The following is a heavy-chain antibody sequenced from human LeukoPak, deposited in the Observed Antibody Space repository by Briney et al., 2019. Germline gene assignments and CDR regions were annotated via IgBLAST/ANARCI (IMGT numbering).Heavy chain of an antibody. D-gene: IGHD6-19*01. Sequence: SETLSLPCTVPGGSMSSSCYYWGWIRQPPGKGLEWIGSIYYSGSTYYNPSLKSRVTISVDTSKNQFSLKLSSVTAADTAVYYCARHEPRVAGTPPGSWGQGTLVTVSS. J-gene: IGHJ5*02. CDR1: GGSMSSSCYY. CDR3: ARHEPRVAGTPPGS. CDR2: IYYSGST. V-gene: IGHV4-39*01.